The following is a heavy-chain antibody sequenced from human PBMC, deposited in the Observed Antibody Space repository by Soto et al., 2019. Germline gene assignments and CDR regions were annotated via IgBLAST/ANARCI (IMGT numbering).Heavy chain of an antibody. J-gene: IGHJ5*02. Sequence: QVQLQESGPGLVKPSETLSLTCTVSGGSISSYYWSWIRQPPGKGLEWIGYIYYSGSTNYNPSLKRRVTISVDTSKNQFSLKLSSVTAADTAVYYCAREDYDFWSGYYTHNWFDPWGQGTLVTVSS. D-gene: IGHD3-3*01. V-gene: IGHV4-59*01. CDR2: IYYSGST. CDR3: AREDYDFWSGYYTHNWFDP. CDR1: GGSISSYY.